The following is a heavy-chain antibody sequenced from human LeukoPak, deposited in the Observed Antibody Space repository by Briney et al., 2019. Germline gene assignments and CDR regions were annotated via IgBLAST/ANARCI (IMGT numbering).Heavy chain of an antibody. J-gene: IGHJ3*02. V-gene: IGHV4-34*01. CDR3: ARGRRAAAGRGVFDI. D-gene: IGHD6-13*01. Sequence: PSETLSLTCAVSDVSFTNYYWTWIRQSPGKGLEWLGEISHTGNTHYNPSLKSRVTISVDTSKNQFSLKLSSVTAADTAVYYCARGRRAAAGRGVFDIWGKGTMVTVSS. CDR2: ISHTGNT. CDR1: DVSFTNYY.